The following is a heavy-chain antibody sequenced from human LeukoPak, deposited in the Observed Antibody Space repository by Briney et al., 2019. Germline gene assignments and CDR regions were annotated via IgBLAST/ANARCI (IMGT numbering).Heavy chain of an antibody. Sequence: GSLRLSCAASGFTFGTSWMDWVRQAPGKGLEWVANIKQDGSEKYYVDSVKGRFTISRDNAKNSLYLQMNSLRAEDTAVYYCARAHPGWEYWGQGTLVTVSS. CDR2: IKQDGSEK. CDR1: GFTFGTSW. J-gene: IGHJ4*02. CDR3: ARAHPGWEY. V-gene: IGHV3-7*01. D-gene: IGHD1-26*01.